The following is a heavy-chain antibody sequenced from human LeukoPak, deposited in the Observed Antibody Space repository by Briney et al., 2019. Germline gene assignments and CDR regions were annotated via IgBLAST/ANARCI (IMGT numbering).Heavy chain of an antibody. CDR2: ISSSGSTI. CDR3: ARAPSEKGAKGLYFDY. Sequence: GGSLSLSCAASVFTFRDYYMSWVRQAPGQGREGGSYISSSGSTIYYADSVKGRFTIPRDNAKNSLYLQMISLRAEDTAVYYCARAPSEKGAKGLYFDYWGQGTLVTVSS. CDR1: VFTFRDYY. V-gene: IGHV3-11*04. D-gene: IGHD1-26*01. J-gene: IGHJ4*02.